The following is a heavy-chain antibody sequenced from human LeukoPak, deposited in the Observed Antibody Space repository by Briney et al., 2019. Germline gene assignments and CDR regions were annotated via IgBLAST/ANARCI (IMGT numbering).Heavy chain of an antibody. D-gene: IGHD3-22*01. V-gene: IGHV4-34*01. CDR2: INHSGST. CDR1: GGSFSGYY. J-gene: IGHJ3*02. Sequence: SETLSLTCAVYGGSFSGYYWSWIRQPPGKGLEWLGEINHSGSTNYNPSLKSRVTISVDTSKNQFSLKLSSVTAADKAVYYCARARYYYDSSGTNAFDIWGQGTMVTVSS. CDR3: ARARYYYDSSGTNAFDI.